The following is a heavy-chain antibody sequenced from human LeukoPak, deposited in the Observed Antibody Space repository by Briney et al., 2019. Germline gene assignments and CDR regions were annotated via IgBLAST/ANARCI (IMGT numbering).Heavy chain of an antibody. Sequence: GGSLRLSCAASGFTFSTYWMHWVRQAPGKGLVWVSRMNSDGGSTTFADSVKGRFTISRDNAKNTLYLQMNSLRAEDTAVYYCARESLGGSSSWYRAFDIWGQGTMVTVSS. J-gene: IGHJ3*02. CDR1: GFTFSTYW. CDR2: MNSDGGST. D-gene: IGHD6-13*01. V-gene: IGHV3-74*01. CDR3: ARESLGGSSSWYRAFDI.